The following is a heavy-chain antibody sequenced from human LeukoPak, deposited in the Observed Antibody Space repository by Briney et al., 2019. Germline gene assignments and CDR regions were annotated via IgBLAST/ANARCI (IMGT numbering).Heavy chain of an antibody. Sequence: PSETLSLTCTVSGGSISSGGYYWSWIRQHPGKGLEWIGYIYYSGSTYYNPSLKRRVTISVDTSKNQFSLKLSSVTAADTAVYYCARSLLVGATDYWGQGTLVTVSS. J-gene: IGHJ4*02. D-gene: IGHD1-26*01. CDR1: GGSISSGGYY. CDR2: IYYSGST. V-gene: IGHV4-31*03. CDR3: ARSLLVGATDY.